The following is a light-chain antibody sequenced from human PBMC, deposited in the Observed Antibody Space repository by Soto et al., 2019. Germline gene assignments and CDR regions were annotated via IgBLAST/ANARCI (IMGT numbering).Light chain of an antibody. CDR2: GAS. V-gene: IGKV3-20*01. Sequence: EIVLTQSPVTLSLSPGERATLSCRASQSVSSSYLAWYQQKPGQAPRXXIYGASSRATGIPDRFSGSGSGTDLTITISRLQPEDFAVYYCQQYGSSPRTFGQGTKVDIK. CDR3: QQYGSSPRT. CDR1: QSVSSSY. J-gene: IGKJ1*01.